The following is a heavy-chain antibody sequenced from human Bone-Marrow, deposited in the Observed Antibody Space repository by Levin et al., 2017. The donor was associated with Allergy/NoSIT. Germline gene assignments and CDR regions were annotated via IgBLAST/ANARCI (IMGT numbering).Heavy chain of an antibody. CDR1: GGSISNSY. CDR2: IKNSGTT. Sequence: SQTLSLTCSVSGGSISNSYWSWIRPAPGKGLEWIGYIKNSGTTKYNPSLTSRVTISADTSKNQVSLRLTSVTAADTAVYYCASLGYTISYYDYAMDVWGQGTTVTVSS. J-gene: IGHJ6*02. V-gene: IGHV4-59*01. CDR3: ASLGYTISYYDYAMDV. D-gene: IGHD5-12*01.